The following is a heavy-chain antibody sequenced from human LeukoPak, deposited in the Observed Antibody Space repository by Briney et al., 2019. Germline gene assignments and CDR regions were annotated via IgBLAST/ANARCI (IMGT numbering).Heavy chain of an antibody. J-gene: IGHJ4*02. CDR1: GFTFSSYW. CDR3: AREPYYDGSGPPGYFDY. CDR2: IKQDGSEK. V-gene: IGHV3-7*01. Sequence: GGSLRLSCAASGFTFSSYWMSWVRQAPGKGLEWVANIKQDGSEKYYVDSVKGRFTISRDNAKNSLYLQMNSLRAEDTAVYYCAREPYYDGSGPPGYFDYWGQGTLVTVSS. D-gene: IGHD3-22*01.